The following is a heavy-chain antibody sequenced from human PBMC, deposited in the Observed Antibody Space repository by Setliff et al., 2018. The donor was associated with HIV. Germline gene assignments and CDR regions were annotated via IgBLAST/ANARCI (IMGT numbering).Heavy chain of an antibody. CDR3: AREGVADY. CDR1: GFPFSTFS. Sequence: GGSLRLSCAVSGFPFSTFSMIWVRQAPGKGLEWLANIQDDGVEKYYLDSVKGRFTISRDNAKNSLYLQMNSLRAEDTAVYYCAREGVADYWGQGTLVTVSS. V-gene: IGHV3-7*01. D-gene: IGHD3-3*01. CDR2: IQDDGVEK. J-gene: IGHJ4*02.